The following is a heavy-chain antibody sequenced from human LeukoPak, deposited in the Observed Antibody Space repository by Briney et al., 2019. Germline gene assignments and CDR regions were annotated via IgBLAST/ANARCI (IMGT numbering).Heavy chain of an antibody. V-gene: IGHV4-4*07. J-gene: IGHJ4*02. Sequence: AETLSLTCTVSGGSISSYYWSWIRQLAGKGLEWIGRIYTSGSTNYNPSLKSRVTMSVDTSKNQFSLKLSSVTAADRAVYYCARVNMVVEYFDYWGQGTLVTVSS. D-gene: IGHD2-2*01. CDR3: ARVNMVVEYFDY. CDR1: GGSISSYY. CDR2: IYTSGST.